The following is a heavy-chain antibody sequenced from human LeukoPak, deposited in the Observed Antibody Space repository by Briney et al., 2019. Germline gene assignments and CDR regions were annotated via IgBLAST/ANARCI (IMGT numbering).Heavy chain of an antibody. V-gene: IGHV3-23*01. CDR2: ISGSGGST. J-gene: IGHJ4*02. D-gene: IGHD3-16*01. Sequence: GASLRPFCAASGFTFSSYAMSWVRQAPGKGLEWVSAISGSGGSTYYADSVKGRFTISRDNSKNTLYLQMNSLRAEDTAVYYCAKVSVWYTKGSYGYWGQGTLVTVSS. CDR1: GFTFSSYA. CDR3: AKVSVWYTKGSYGY.